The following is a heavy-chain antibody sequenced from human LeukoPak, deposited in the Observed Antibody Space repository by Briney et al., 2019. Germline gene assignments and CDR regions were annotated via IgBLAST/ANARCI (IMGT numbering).Heavy chain of an antibody. CDR3: ARRAVANWFDP. J-gene: IGHJ5*02. CDR2: INHSGST. D-gene: IGHD6-19*01. CDR1: GGSFSGYY. Sequence: SETLSLTCAVYGGSFSGYYWSWIRQPPGKGLEWIGEINHSGSTNYNPSLKSRVTISVDTSKNQFSLKLSSVTAADTAVYYCARRAVANWFDPWGQGTLVTVSS. V-gene: IGHV4-34*01.